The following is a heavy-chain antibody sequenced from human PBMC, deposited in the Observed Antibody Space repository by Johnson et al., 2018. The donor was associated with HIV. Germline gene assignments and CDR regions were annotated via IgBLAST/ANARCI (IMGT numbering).Heavy chain of an antibody. CDR3: ARGFWTFDI. CDR2: IKGDVLET. CDR1: GFIFADYG. J-gene: IGHJ3*02. D-gene: IGHD3-3*01. V-gene: IGHV3-7*01. Sequence: EVQVVESGGGLVKPGGSLRLSCEGFGFIFADYGLTWVRQAPGKGLEWVANIKGDVLETYYVASVKGRFTISRDNMKNSLYLQMNTLRAEDTAVYYCARGFWTFDIWGPGTMVTVSS.